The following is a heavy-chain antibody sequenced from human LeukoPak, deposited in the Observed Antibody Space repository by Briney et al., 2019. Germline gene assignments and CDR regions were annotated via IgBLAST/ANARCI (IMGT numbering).Heavy chain of an antibody. Sequence: PSETPSLTCTVSRGSISSYYWSWIRQPPGKGLEWIGYIYYSGSTNYNPSLKSRVTISVDTSKNQFSLKLSSVTAADTAVYYCAGRLVRRDGYNLSAFDIWGQGTMVTVSS. V-gene: IGHV4-59*01. CDR3: AGRLVRRDGYNLSAFDI. CDR2: IYYSGST. D-gene: IGHD5-24*01. J-gene: IGHJ3*02. CDR1: RGSISSYY.